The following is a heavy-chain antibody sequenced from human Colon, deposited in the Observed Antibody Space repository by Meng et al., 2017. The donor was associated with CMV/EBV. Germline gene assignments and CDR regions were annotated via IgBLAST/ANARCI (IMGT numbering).Heavy chain of an antibody. J-gene: IGHJ3*01. D-gene: IGHD1-14*01. CDR2: FFFSGST. CDR1: GSSISSGYY. V-gene: IGHV4-61*01. CDR3: ARGLSLPLSVDAFDV. Sequence: GSLRLSCSVSGSSISSGYYWGWIRQSPGKALEWIGYFFFSGSTKYNPSLKSRATISQDTTKSQFSLNLNSVTAADTAFYFCARGLSLPLSVDAFDVWGRGTLVTVSS.